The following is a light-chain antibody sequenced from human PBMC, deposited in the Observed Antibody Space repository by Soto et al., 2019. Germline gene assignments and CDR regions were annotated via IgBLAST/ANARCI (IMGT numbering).Light chain of an antibody. CDR2: AAS. CDR3: QQSYRAPFT. CDR1: QSIGKY. J-gene: IGKJ5*01. Sequence: DIQMTQSPSSLSASVGDRVTITCRASQSIGKYLSWFQQTPGNAPKLLIYAASGLQSGVPSRFSGSGSGTDFTLTIISLQPEDFATYYCQQSYRAPFTFGQGTRLEI. V-gene: IGKV1-39*01.